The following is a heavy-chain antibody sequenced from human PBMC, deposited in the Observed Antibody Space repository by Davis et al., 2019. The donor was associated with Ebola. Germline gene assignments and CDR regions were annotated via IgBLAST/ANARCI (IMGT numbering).Heavy chain of an antibody. CDR3: ARLERGYSSGWYREYFDY. Sequence: SLKISCVASGFTLDDYAVHWVRQAPGKGLEWVSGISWNSGNIGYADSVKGRFTISRDNAKNSLYLQMNSLRAEDTAVYYCARLERGYSSGWYREYFDYWGQGTLVTVSS. D-gene: IGHD6-19*01. V-gene: IGHV3-9*01. CDR2: ISWNSGNI. CDR1: GFTLDDYA. J-gene: IGHJ4*02.